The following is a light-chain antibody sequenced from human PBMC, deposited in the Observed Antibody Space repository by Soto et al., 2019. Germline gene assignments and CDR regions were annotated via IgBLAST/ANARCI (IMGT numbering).Light chain of an antibody. V-gene: IGKV3-11*01. CDR1: QRISGY. CDR3: QLRSNWPADCT. CDR2: DAS. J-gene: IGKJ2*02. Sequence: ETVLPQSPATLSLSPGDRATLSCRDSQRISGYLAWYQQKPGQAPRLLIYDASNRASGIPARISGGGSGSAFTLTISSLELEDFAVYYCQLRSNWPADCTFGQGTKLEIK.